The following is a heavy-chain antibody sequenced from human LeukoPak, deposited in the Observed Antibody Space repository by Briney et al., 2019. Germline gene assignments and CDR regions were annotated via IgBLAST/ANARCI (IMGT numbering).Heavy chain of an antibody. Sequence: SETLSLTCTVSGGSISSSSYYWGWIRQPPGKGLEWIGNIYYSGSTFYNPSLKSRVTISVDTSKNQFSLKLSSVTAADTAEYYCATRRDGYVGYWGQGTLVTVSS. CDR3: ATRRDGYVGY. CDR2: IYYSGST. J-gene: IGHJ4*02. CDR1: GGSISSSSYY. V-gene: IGHV4-39*01. D-gene: IGHD5-24*01.